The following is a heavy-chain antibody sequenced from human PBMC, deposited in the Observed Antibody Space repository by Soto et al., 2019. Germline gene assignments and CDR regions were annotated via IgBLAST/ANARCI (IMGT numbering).Heavy chain of an antibody. CDR1: GGSFSDYS. J-gene: IGHJ3*02. CDR3: ARVLRASYDLQTYAFGI. CDR2: INHRGTT. Sequence: SETLSLTCAVYGGSFSDYSWTWIRQPPGKGLEWIGEINHRGTTRYNPSLKSRVTVSVDTSKNQFSLNQRSVTAADTAVYYCARVLRASYDLQTYAFGIWGQGTMVTVSS. D-gene: IGHD3-16*01. V-gene: IGHV4-34*01.